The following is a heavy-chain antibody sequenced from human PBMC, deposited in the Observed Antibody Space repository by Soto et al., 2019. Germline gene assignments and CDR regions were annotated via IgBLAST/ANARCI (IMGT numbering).Heavy chain of an antibody. CDR1: GFTFSNAW. CDR3: RVDYYYYGMDV. V-gene: IGHV3-15*01. Sequence: GGSLRLSCAASGFTFSNAWMSWVRQAPGKGLGWVGRIKSKTDGGTTDYAAPVKGRFTISRDDSKNTLYLQMNSLKTEDTAVYYARVDYYYYGMDVWGQGTTVTVSS. CDR2: IKSKTDGGTT. J-gene: IGHJ6*02.